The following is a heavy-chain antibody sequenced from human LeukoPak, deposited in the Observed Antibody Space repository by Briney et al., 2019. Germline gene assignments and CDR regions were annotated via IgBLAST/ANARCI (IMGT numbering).Heavy chain of an antibody. Sequence: ASVKVSCKVSGYTLTELSMHWVRQAPGKGLEWMGGFDPEDGETIYAQKFQGGVTMTEDTSTDTAYMELSSLRSEDTAVYYCATAPIDSSGYPNYYYYMDVWGKGTTVTVSS. J-gene: IGHJ6*03. D-gene: IGHD3-22*01. CDR2: FDPEDGET. CDR1: GYTLTELS. V-gene: IGHV1-24*01. CDR3: ATAPIDSSGYPNYYYYMDV.